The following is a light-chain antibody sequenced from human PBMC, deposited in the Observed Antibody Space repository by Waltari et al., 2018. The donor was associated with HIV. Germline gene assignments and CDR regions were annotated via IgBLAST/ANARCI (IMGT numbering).Light chain of an antibody. Sequence: QSVLTQPPSASGTPGQRVTISCSGSSSNIGSNFVYWYQQLPVSAHKRLIYSNNQQPSWCPDRCSGSKSGTSASLAISGLRSEDEADYYCAAWDDSLSGQWVFGGGTKLTVL. V-gene: IGLV1-47*02. CDR3: AAWDDSLSGQWV. CDR2: SNN. CDR1: SSNIGSNF. J-gene: IGLJ3*02.